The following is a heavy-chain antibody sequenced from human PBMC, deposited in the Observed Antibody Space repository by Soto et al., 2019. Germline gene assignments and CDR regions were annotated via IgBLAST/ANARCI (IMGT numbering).Heavy chain of an antibody. D-gene: IGHD1-26*01. CDR3: ARIVVGATLER. CDR1: ADSVINDRYF. Sequence: TKPLTCSVSADSVINDRYFWLFIRQPPGKGLEWIAYISYTGDTNYNPSLKSRVTISVDTSRNQFSLTLTSVTAADTAVYFCARIVVGATLERCGQGSLVTVSA. V-gene: IGHV4-61*01. CDR2: ISYTGDT. J-gene: IGHJ4*02.